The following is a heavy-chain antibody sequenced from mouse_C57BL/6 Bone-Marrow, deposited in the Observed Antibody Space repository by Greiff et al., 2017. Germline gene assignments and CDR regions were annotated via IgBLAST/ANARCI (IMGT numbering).Heavy chain of an antibody. V-gene: IGHV2-9-1*01. CDR3: ARTHYYGSSGFAY. D-gene: IGHD1-1*01. CDR1: GFSLTSYA. Sequence: VQLQESGPGLVAPSQSLSITCTVSGFSLTSYAISWVRQPPGQGLEWLGVIWPGGGTNYNSALKSRLSISKDNSKSQVFLKMNSLQTDDTARYYCARTHYYGSSGFAYWGQGTLVTVSA. J-gene: IGHJ3*01. CDR2: IWPGGGT.